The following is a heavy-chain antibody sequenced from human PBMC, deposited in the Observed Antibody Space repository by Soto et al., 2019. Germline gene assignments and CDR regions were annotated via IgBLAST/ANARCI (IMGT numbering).Heavy chain of an antibody. J-gene: IGHJ4*02. CDR2: INPNSGGT. Sequence: ASVKVSCKASGYTFTGYDMHWVRQAPGQGLEWMGWINPNSGGTNYAQKFQGRVTMTRDTPISTAYMELSRLRSDDTAVYYCARGWEYYYDSSGYLPPDYWGQGTLVTVSS. V-gene: IGHV1-2*02. CDR1: GYTFTGYD. D-gene: IGHD3-22*01. CDR3: ARGWEYYYDSSGYLPPDY.